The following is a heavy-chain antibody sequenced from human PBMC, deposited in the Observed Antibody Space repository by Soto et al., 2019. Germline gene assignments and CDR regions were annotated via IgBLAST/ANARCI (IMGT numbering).Heavy chain of an antibody. D-gene: IGHD3-10*01. CDR3: VKFRGRAYPYYYMDV. V-gene: IGHV3-23*01. CDR2: GGSGGSR. CDR1: GFTFSTYG. J-gene: IGHJ6*03. Sequence: DVQLLESGGGLVQWGGSLRLSCVTSGFTFSTYGMTLVRQAPGKGLEWVSYGGSGGSRYYAESVKGRFTISRDNSKNTLSLEMNSPRAEDTATYYCVKFRGRAYPYYYMDVWGKGTTVTVSS.